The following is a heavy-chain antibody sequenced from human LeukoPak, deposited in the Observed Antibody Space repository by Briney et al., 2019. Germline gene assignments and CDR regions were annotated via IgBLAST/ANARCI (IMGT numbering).Heavy chain of an antibody. CDR2: ISAYNGNT. V-gene: IGHV1-18*01. CDR3: AGANLRRYCSSTSCPNWFDP. Sequence: GASVKVYFKASGYTFTSYGIIWVRQAPGQGLEWMGWISAYNGNTNYAQKLQCRVTMTTDTSTSTAYMELRSLRSDDTAMYYCAGANLRRYCSSTSCPNWFDPWGQGTLVTVSS. J-gene: IGHJ5*02. D-gene: IGHD2-2*01. CDR1: GYTFTSYG.